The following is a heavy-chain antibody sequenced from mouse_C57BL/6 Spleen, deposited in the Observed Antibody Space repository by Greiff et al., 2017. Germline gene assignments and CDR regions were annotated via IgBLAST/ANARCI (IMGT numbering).Heavy chain of an antibody. CDR3: GRYDNSIAY. D-gene: IGHD2-10*02. V-gene: IGHV14-2*01. CDR1: GFNFKDYY. CDR2: IDPEDGET. J-gene: IGHJ3*01. Sequence: VQLQQSGAELVKPGASVKLSCTASGFNFKDYYMHWVKQRTEQGLEWIGRIDPEDGETKYSPKFKGKATITADRSANTAYMQLSSLTSEDTAVYNGGRYDNSIAYWGQGTLVTVSA.